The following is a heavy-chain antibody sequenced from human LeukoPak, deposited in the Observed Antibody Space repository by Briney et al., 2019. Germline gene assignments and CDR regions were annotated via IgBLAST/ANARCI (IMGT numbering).Heavy chain of an antibody. Sequence: PSETLSLTCAVSGGSISSSNWWSWARQPPGKGLEWIGEIYHSGSTNYNPSLKSRVTISVDKSKNQFSLKLSSVTAADTAVYYCASRTTVVTGPFEGWGQGTLVTVSS. CDR2: IYHSGST. V-gene: IGHV4-4*02. CDR1: GGSISSSNW. J-gene: IGHJ4*02. CDR3: ASRTTVVTGPFEG. D-gene: IGHD4-23*01.